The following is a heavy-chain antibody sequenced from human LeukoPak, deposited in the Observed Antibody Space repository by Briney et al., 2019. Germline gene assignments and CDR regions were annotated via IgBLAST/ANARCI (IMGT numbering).Heavy chain of an antibody. V-gene: IGHV4-31*03. D-gene: IGHD2-2*01. Sequence: SETLSLTCTVSGGSISSGDYYWSWIRQHPGKGLEWIGYIYYSGSTYYNPSLKSRVTISVDTSKNQFSLKLSSVTAADTAVYYCARDHTTSSNWFDPWGQGTLVIVSS. J-gene: IGHJ5*02. CDR3: ARDHTTSSNWFDP. CDR2: IYYSGST. CDR1: GGSISSGDYY.